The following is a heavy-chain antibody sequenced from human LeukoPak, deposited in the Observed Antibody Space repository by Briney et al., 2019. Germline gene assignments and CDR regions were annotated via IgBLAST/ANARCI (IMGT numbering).Heavy chain of an antibody. V-gene: IGHV3-21*01. Sequence: GGSLRLSCAASGFTFSSYAMTWFRQAPGKGLEWVSYISRSSSSIHYADSVKGRFTISRDNAGHSLYLQMNSLRVEDTAVYYCVRTVYCGSGSSRDDYWGQGTLVTVSS. J-gene: IGHJ4*02. CDR2: ISRSSSSI. D-gene: IGHD3-10*01. CDR3: VRTVYCGSGSSRDDY. CDR1: GFTFSSYA.